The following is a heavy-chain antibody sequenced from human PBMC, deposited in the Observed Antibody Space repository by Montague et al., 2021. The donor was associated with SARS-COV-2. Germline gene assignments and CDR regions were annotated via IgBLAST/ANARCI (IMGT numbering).Heavy chain of an antibody. Sequence: SETLSLTCAVYGGSFSGYYWSWIRQPPGKGLEWIGEINHSGSTNYKPSLRSRVTISVDTSKNQFSLKLSSVTAADTAMYYCAREGVGATTNDAFDIWGQGTMVTVSS. CDR3: AREGVGATTNDAFDI. J-gene: IGHJ3*02. D-gene: IGHD1-26*01. CDR1: GGSFSGYY. V-gene: IGHV4-34*01. CDR2: INHSGST.